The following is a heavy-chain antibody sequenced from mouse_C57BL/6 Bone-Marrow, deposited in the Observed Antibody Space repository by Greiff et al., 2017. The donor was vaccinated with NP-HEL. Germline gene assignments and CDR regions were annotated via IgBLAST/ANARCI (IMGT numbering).Heavy chain of an antibody. CDR1: GFTFTDYY. Sequence: DVKLVESGGGLVQPGGSLSLSCAASGFTFTDYYMSWVRQPPGKALEWLGFIRNKANGYTTEYSAPVKGRFTISRDKSQSILYLQMNALRAQDSATYYCAKSIYYDYADDPLDAMDYWGQGTSVTVSS. D-gene: IGHD2-4*01. CDR2: IRNKANGYTT. CDR3: AKSIYYDYADDPLDAMDY. J-gene: IGHJ4*01. V-gene: IGHV7-3*01.